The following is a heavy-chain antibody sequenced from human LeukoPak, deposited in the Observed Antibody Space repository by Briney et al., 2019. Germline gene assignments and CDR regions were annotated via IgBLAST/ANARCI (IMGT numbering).Heavy chain of an antibody. CDR2: ISYDGSNK. CDR3: ARHYDYVWGSYFN. CDR1: GFTFSSYG. V-gene: IGHV3-30*03. Sequence: GGSLRLSCAASGFTFSSYGMHWVRQAPGKGLEWVAVISYDGSNKYYADSVKGRFTISRDNSKNTLYLQMNSLRAEDTAVYYCARHYDYVWGSYFNWGQGTLVTVSS. J-gene: IGHJ4*02. D-gene: IGHD3-16*01.